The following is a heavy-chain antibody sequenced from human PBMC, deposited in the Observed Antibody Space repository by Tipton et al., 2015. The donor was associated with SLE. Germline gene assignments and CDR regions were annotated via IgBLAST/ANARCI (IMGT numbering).Heavy chain of an antibody. V-gene: IGHV4-39*01. Sequence: TLSLTCTVSGGSISSSNYYWDWIRRPPGKGPEWIGRITNNGDTYYIPSLQSRVTMSVDTSKNHFSLKLSSVTAADTAVYYCARHDTNYGRNWFDPWGQGTLVTVSS. J-gene: IGHJ5*02. CDR3: ARHDTNYGRNWFDP. CDR2: ITNNGDT. CDR1: GGSISSSNYY. D-gene: IGHD2-8*01.